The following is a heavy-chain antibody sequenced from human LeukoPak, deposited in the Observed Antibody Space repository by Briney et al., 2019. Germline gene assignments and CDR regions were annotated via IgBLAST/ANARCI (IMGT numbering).Heavy chain of an antibody. CDR2: IKQDGSEK. V-gene: IGHV3-7*03. J-gene: IGHJ3*02. Sequence: GGSLRLSCAASGFTFSSYWMSWVRQAPGKGREWVANIKQDGSEKYYVDSVKGRFTISRDNAKNSLYLQMNSLRAEDTAVYYCARYGSDYYDSSGYSDAFDIWGQGTMVTVSS. CDR3: ARYGSDYYDSSGYSDAFDI. D-gene: IGHD3-22*01. CDR1: GFTFSSYW.